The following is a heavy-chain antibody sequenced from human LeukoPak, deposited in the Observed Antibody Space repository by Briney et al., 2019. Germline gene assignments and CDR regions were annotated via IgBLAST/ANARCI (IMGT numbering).Heavy chain of an antibody. CDR1: GFTFSSYW. CDR3: ARANSMAFDI. CDR2: IKSDGSTT. Sequence: GGPLRLSCAASGFTFSSYWMHWLRQAPGKGLVWVSRIKSDGSTTGYADSVKGRFTISRDNAKNTLYLQMKSLRAEDTAVYYCARANSMAFDIWGQGTMVTVSS. V-gene: IGHV3-74*01. J-gene: IGHJ3*02. D-gene: IGHD2/OR15-2a*01.